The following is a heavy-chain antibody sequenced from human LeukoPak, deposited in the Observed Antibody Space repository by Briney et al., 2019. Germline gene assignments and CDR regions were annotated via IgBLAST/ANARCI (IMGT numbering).Heavy chain of an antibody. D-gene: IGHD3-22*01. Sequence: ASVKVSCKASGGTFSSYAISWVRQAPGQGLEWMGRIIPIFGTANYAQKFQGRVTITTDESTSTAYMELSSLRSEDTAVYYCARVQGLDSSGYSFAFDIWSQGTMVTVSS. CDR1: GGTFSSYA. V-gene: IGHV1-69*05. J-gene: IGHJ3*02. CDR3: ARVQGLDSSGYSFAFDI. CDR2: IIPIFGTA.